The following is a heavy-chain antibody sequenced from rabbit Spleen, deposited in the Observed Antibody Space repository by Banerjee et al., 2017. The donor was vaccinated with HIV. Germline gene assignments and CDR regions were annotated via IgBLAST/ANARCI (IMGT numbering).Heavy chain of an antibody. J-gene: IGHJ4*01. Sequence: QEHLKESGGGLVQPEGSLALTCKASGFSFSSSDYICWVRQAPGKGLEWISCIAGSSSGFTYSATWAKGRFTISKSSSTTVTLQMTSLTAADTATYFCARDAGTGDYIDVYFSLWGPGTLVTVS. D-gene: IGHD8-1*01. CDR2: IAGSSSGFT. CDR1: GFSFSSSDY. CDR3: ARDAGTGDYIDVYFSL. V-gene: IGHV1S45*01.